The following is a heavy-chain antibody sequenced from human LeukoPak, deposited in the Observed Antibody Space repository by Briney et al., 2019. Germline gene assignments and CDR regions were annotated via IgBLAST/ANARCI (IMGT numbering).Heavy chain of an antibody. V-gene: IGHV3-30*02. Sequence: GGSLRLSCAASGFTFSNYGMHWVRQAPGKGLEWVAFIRYDGSNKYHADSVKGRFTISRDNAKNSLYLQMNSLRAEDTAVYYCARHDVVVVPAAIGFDYWGQGTLVTVSS. CDR2: IRYDGSNK. CDR1: GFTFSNYG. J-gene: IGHJ4*02. D-gene: IGHD2-2*01. CDR3: ARHDVVVVPAAIGFDY.